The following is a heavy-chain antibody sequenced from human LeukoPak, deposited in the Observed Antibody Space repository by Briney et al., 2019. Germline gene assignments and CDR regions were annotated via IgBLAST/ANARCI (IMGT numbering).Heavy chain of an antibody. V-gene: IGHV4-30-4*08. J-gene: IGHJ5*02. CDR3: AGAKDNSVYWFDP. D-gene: IGHD1-20*01. CDR2: IYFSGST. Sequence: PSETLSLTCTVSGGSVSSGSYYWSWIRQPPGKGLEWIGYIYFSGSTYYNPSLKSRVTISVDTSRNQFSLNLNSVTAADTAVYYCAGAKDNSVYWFDPWGQGTLVTVSS. CDR1: GGSVSSGSYY.